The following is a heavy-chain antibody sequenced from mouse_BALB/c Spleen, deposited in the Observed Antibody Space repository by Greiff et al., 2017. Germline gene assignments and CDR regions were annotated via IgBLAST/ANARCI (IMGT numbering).Heavy chain of an antibody. D-gene: IGHD2-14*01. CDR3: ARPYYRYDDAMDY. V-gene: IGHV1S81*02. Sequence: QVQLQQSGAELVKPGASVKLSCKASGYTFTSYWMHWVKQRPGQGLEWIGEINPSNGRTNYNEKFKSKATLTVDKSSSTAYMQLSSLTSEDSAVYYCARPYYRYDDAMDYWGQGTSVTVSS. J-gene: IGHJ4*01. CDR2: INPSNGRT. CDR1: GYTFTSYW.